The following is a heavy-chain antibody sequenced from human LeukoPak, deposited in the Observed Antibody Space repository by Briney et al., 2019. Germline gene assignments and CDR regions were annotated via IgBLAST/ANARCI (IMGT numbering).Heavy chain of an antibody. CDR2: MSYSGGST. Sequence: GGSLRLSCAASGFTFSNYAMSWVRQAPGTGLEWVSAMSYSGGSTYYADSVKGRFTISRDNSKSTLYLQMNNLRGEDTAVYYCAKTNLAVAVDWYFDLWGRGTLVTVSS. CDR3: AKTNLAVAVDWYFDL. D-gene: IGHD6-19*01. CDR1: GFTFSNYA. J-gene: IGHJ2*01. V-gene: IGHV3-23*01.